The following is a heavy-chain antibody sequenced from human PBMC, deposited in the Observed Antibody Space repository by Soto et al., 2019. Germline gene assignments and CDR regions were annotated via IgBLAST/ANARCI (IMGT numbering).Heavy chain of an antibody. CDR2: ISESGGST. Sequence: GESLKISCAASGFSFSDYAMSWVRQAPGKGLEWVSVISESGGSTHYADSVRGRFTVSRDNSKNSLSLRMNSLRDEDTAVYFCAKRSPYSSGWYSPIFDYWGQGALVTVSS. J-gene: IGHJ4*02. D-gene: IGHD6-13*01. CDR1: GFSFSDYA. V-gene: IGHV3-23*01. CDR3: AKRSPYSSGWYSPIFDY.